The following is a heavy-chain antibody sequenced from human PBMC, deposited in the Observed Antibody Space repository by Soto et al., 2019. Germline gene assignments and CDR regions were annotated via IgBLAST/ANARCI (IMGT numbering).Heavy chain of an antibody. D-gene: IGHD6-13*01. V-gene: IGHV1-18*01. CDR2: ISAYNGNT. Sequence: APVKVSCKASGYTFTSYGISWVRQAPGQGLEWMGWISAYNGNTNYAQKLQGRVTMTTDTSTSTAYMELRSLRSDDTAVDYGARYYQVSGPGGGIAAAGPAWFDPWGQGTLVTVSS. CDR3: ARYYQVSGPGGGIAAAGPAWFDP. CDR1: GYTFTSYG. J-gene: IGHJ5*02.